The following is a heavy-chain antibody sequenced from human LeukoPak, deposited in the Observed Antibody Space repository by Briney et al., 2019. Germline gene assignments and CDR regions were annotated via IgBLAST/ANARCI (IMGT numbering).Heavy chain of an antibody. V-gene: IGHV4-39*07. D-gene: IGHD3-9*01. CDR3: ARDQTPLRYLRSGDAFDI. CDR2: IYYSGST. Sequence: SETLSLTCTVSGGSISSSSYYWGWIRQPPGKGLEWIGSIYYSGSTYYNPSLNSRVTISVDTSKNQFSLKLSSVTAADTAVYYCARDQTPLRYLRSGDAFDIWGQGTMVTVSS. J-gene: IGHJ3*02. CDR1: GGSISSSSYY.